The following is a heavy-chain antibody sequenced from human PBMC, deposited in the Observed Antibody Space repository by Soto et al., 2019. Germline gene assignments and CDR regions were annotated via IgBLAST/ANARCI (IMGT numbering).Heavy chain of an antibody. D-gene: IGHD3-3*01. CDR1: GYSFTSYY. CDR2: INPNSTSA. J-gene: IGHJ6*02. CDR3: ARDRDFWTGYEYYYYAMDV. V-gene: IGHV1-46*01. Sequence: QVQLVQSGSEVKKPGASVKVSCKASGYSFTSYYLHWVRQAPGQGLEWMGIINPNSTSASYAQKFQGRVTMTRDRSTSTVYMGLSTLRSEDTAVYYCARDRDFWTGYEYYYYAMDVWGQGTTVTVSS.